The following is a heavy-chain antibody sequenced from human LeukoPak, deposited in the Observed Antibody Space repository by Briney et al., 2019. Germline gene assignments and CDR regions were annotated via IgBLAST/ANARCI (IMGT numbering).Heavy chain of an antibody. CDR1: GGTFSSYA. Sequence: SVTVSCKASGGTFSSYAISWVRQAPGQGLEWMGGIIPIFGTANYAQKFQGRVTITADESTSTAYMELSSLRSEDTAVYYCATAGIENSNFDYWGQGTLVTVSS. CDR3: ATAGIENSNFDY. D-gene: IGHD6-6*01. CDR2: IIPIFGTA. J-gene: IGHJ4*02. V-gene: IGHV1-69*01.